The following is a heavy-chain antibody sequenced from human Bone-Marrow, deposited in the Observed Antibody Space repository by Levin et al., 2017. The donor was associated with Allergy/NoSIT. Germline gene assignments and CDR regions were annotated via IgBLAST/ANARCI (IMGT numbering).Heavy chain of an antibody. D-gene: IGHD6-19*01. J-gene: IGHJ4*02. CDR2: IHPDDSET. V-gene: IGHV5-51*01. Sequence: GESLKISCKGSGYTFTTFWIGWVRQMPGKGLEWMGIIHPDDSETYYSPSFEGQVTISVDKSISTAYLEWSSLKASDTAMYYCARRDSSGWAHIDLWGPGTLVTVSS. CDR3: ARRDSSGWAHIDL. CDR1: GYTFTTFW.